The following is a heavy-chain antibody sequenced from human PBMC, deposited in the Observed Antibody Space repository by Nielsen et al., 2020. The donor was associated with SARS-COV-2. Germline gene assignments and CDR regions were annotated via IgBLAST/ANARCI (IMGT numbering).Heavy chain of an antibody. Sequence: ASVKVSCKASGYTFSNFGLSCVRQAPGRGLEWIGWISGFNGNTNYLQKSKGRVTMTTHSSTGTVYMELRSLGADDTAIYYCARWRTYGNGWDFWGQGTLVTVSS. CDR2: ISGFNGNT. D-gene: IGHD6-19*01. CDR3: ARWRTYGNGWDF. V-gene: IGHV1-18*01. J-gene: IGHJ4*02. CDR1: GYTFSNFG.